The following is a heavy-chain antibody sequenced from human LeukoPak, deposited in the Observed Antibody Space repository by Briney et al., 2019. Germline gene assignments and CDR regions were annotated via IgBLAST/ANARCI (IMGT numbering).Heavy chain of an antibody. Sequence: ASVKVSCKASGYTFTSYGISWVRQAPGQGLEWMGWISAYNGNTNYAQKLQGRVTMTTDTSTSTAYMELRSLRSDDTAVYCCARDWVYSSSWYPYHFDYWGQGTLVTVSS. J-gene: IGHJ4*02. D-gene: IGHD6-13*01. V-gene: IGHV1-18*01. CDR2: ISAYNGNT. CDR1: GYTFTSYG. CDR3: ARDWVYSSSWYPYHFDY.